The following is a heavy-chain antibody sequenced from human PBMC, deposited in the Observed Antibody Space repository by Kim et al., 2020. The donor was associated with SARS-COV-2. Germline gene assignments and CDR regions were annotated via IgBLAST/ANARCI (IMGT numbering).Heavy chain of an antibody. CDR1: GFTFSSYG. J-gene: IGHJ4*01. Sequence: GGSLRLSCAASGFTFSSYGMHWVRQAPGKGLEWVAVISYDGSNKYYADSVKGRFTISRDNSKNTLYLQMNSLRAEDTAVYYCARDHQARLVPHVGLVDY. CDR2: ISYDGSNK. D-gene: IGHD6-19*01. V-gene: IGHV3-33*05. CDR3: ARDHQARLVPHVGLVDY.